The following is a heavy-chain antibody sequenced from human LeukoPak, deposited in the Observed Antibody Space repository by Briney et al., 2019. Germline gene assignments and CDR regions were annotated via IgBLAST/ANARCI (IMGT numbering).Heavy chain of an antibody. CDR3: AREGLRGSGWFGF. Sequence: SETLSLTCTVSGGSISSSSAYWSWIRQPPGKGLEWIGYIYYSGDTNSNPSLKSRVTISVDTSKNQFSLQLRSVTAADTAVYYCAREGLRGSGWFGFWGQGTLVTVSS. D-gene: IGHD6-19*01. J-gene: IGHJ4*02. CDR2: IYYSGDT. V-gene: IGHV4-61*01. CDR1: GGSISSSSAY.